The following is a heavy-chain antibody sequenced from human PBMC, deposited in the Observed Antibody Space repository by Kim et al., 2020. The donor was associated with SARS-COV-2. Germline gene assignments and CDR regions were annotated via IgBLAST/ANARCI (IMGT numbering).Heavy chain of an antibody. CDR2: IHKSGTT. CDR1: GDSISGSGYY. Sequence: SETLSLTCTVSGDSISGSGYYWSWVRQHPGKGLEWIGYIHKSGTTHYTSSLRSRVDILIDTSKNQFSLKMSSVTAADTAVYYCARYNDNSNYDWFDPWGQGTLVTVSS. CDR3: ARYNDNSNYDWFDP. D-gene: IGHD4-4*01. V-gene: IGHV4-31*03. J-gene: IGHJ5*02.